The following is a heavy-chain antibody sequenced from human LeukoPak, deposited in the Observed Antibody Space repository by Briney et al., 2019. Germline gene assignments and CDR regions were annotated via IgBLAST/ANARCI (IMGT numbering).Heavy chain of an antibody. CDR3: AKGLETESRLDS. D-gene: IGHD1-1*01. CDR1: GFTFNIYT. J-gene: IGHJ4*02. Sequence: GESLRLSCAASGFTFNIYTMYRVRQAPGKGLEWVSSIRHSDGSTYYADAVKGRFTISSDKSKNTLFLQMNSLRAEDTALYYCAKGLETESRLDSWGQGTLVIVSS. V-gene: IGHV3-23*01. CDR2: IRHSDGST.